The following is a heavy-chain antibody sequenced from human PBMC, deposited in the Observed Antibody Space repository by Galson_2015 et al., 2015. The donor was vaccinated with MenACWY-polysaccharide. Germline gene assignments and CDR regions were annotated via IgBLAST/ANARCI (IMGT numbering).Heavy chain of an antibody. CDR1: GYSFTSNW. CDR3: ARRADYNFGMDV. V-gene: IGHV5-51*03. D-gene: IGHD6-25*01. J-gene: IGHJ6*02. Sequence: QSGAEVKKRGKFPSISCRGSGYSFTSNWVGWGRQVPGKGREGMGVSTPGDSNSRYRQSFQGQVTISADKSIRTAYLQWSSLKDSDTAMYYCARRADYNFGMDVWGQGTTVTVSS. CDR2: STPGDSNS.